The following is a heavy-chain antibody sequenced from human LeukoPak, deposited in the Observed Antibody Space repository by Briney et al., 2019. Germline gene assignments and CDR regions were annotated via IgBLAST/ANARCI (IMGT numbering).Heavy chain of an antibody. CDR2: ISNDGSDT. CDR1: GLTFDRYG. D-gene: IGHD5-18*01. J-gene: IGHJ4*02. CDR3: VKGLIDSPMSFALDY. Sequence: GGSLRLSCVASGLTFDRYGIHWVRQAPGKGLEWVAVISNDGSDTIYGDSVKGRFTVSRENSRNTLYLQMNSLRIEDTSVYYCVKGLIDSPMSFALDYWGQGTLVTVSP. V-gene: IGHV3-30*18.